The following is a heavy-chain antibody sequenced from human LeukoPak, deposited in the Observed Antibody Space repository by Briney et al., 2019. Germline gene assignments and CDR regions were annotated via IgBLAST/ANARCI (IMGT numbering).Heavy chain of an antibody. V-gene: IGHV3-9*01. J-gene: IGHJ4*02. Sequence: GGSLRLSCAASGFTFDDYAMHWVRQAPGKGLEWVSGISWNSGSIGYADSVKGRFPISRDNAKNSLYLQMNSLRAEDTALYYCAKDKGLYYYGSGSYQGFDYWGQGTLVTVSS. D-gene: IGHD3-10*01. CDR3: AKDKGLYYYGSGSYQGFDY. CDR2: ISWNSGSI. CDR1: GFTFDDYA.